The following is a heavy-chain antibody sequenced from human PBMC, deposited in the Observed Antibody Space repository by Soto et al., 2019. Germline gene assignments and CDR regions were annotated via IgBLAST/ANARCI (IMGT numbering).Heavy chain of an antibody. V-gene: IGHV4-31*03. Sequence: LTCTVSGGSISSGGYYWSWIRQHPGKGLEWIGYIYYSGSTYYNPSPKSRVTISVDTSKNQFSLKLSSVTAADTAVYYCARGRNYYYMDVWGKGTTVTVSS. J-gene: IGHJ6*03. CDR1: GGSISSGGYY. CDR3: ARGRNYYYMDV. CDR2: IYYSGST.